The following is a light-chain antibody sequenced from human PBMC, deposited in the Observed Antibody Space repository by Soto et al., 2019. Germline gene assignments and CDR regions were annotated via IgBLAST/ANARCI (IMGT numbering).Light chain of an antibody. J-gene: IGKJ5*01. V-gene: IGKV2-24*01. CDR3: MQPTQFPHEVT. CDR1: QSLVHGNGNTY. Sequence: DIVMTQTPLSSPVTLGQPASISCKSSQSLVHGNGNTYLSWLQQRPGQPPRLLIYQISNRFSGVPDRFSGSGAGTDFTLKISRVEAEDVGVYYCMQPTQFPHEVTFGQGTRLEIK. CDR2: QIS.